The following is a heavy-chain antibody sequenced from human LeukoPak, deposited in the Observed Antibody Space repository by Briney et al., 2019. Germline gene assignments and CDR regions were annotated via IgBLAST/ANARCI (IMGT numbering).Heavy chain of an antibody. CDR3: VRDLGHSRHYFEY. J-gene: IGHJ4*02. V-gene: IGHV3-7*01. D-gene: IGHD7-27*01. CDR1: GFTFNSFF. Sequence: GGSLRLSCAASGFTFNSFFLNWVRLTPGRELEWVACISQGGSETFYMDSVRGRFTISRDNTKKSLYLQMDSLRAEDTAVYFCVRDLGHSRHYFEYWGQGALVTVSS. CDR2: ISQGGSET.